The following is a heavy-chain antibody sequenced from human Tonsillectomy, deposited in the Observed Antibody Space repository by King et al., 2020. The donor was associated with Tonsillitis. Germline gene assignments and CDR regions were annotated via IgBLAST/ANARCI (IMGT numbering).Heavy chain of an antibody. J-gene: IGHJ4*02. CDR1: GFTFSTYS. Sequence: VQLVESGGGMVQPGESLRLSCVASGFTFSTYSMNWDRQAPGKGLEWVSYIRGSGSPISYADSVKGRFTISRDNAKNSLYLQMDSLRAEDTAVYYCARDHDWAFDYWGQGILVTVSS. V-gene: IGHV3-48*01. CDR2: IRGSGSPI. D-gene: IGHD3-9*01. CDR3: ARDHDWAFDY.